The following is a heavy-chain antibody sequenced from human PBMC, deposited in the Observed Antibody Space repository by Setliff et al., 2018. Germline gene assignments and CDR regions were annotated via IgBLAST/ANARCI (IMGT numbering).Heavy chain of an antibody. CDR3: ARIVVVISHPHYYYYYGMDV. V-gene: IGHV3-30*02. CDR1: GFMFNSYG. J-gene: IGHJ6*02. CDR2: LRFDGKTQ. D-gene: IGHD3-22*01. Sequence: GGSLRLSCTASGFMFNSYGMHWVRQAPGKGLEWVAYLRFDGKTQHYADFVKGRFIISRDNFNNTLYLQMKGLGAEDTAVYYCARIVVVISHPHYYYYYGMDVWGQGTTVTVSS.